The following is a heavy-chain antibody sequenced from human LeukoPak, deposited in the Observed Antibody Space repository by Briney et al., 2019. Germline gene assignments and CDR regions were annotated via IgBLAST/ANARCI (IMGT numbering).Heavy chain of an antibody. Sequence: GGSLRLSCAASGFTFSSYSMNWVRQAPGKGLEWVSYISSSSSTIYYADSVKGRFTISRDNAKNSLYLQMNSLRAEVTAVYYCARDPGFGELSYYFDYWGQGTLVTVSS. D-gene: IGHD3-10*01. J-gene: IGHJ4*02. CDR1: GFTFSSYS. CDR2: ISSSSSTI. CDR3: ARDPGFGELSYYFDY. V-gene: IGHV3-48*04.